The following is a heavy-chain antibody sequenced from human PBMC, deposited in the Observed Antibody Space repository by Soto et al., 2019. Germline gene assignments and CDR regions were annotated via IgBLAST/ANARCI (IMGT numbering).Heavy chain of an antibody. J-gene: IGHJ4*02. Sequence: QVQLVQSGVEVKKPGSSVKVSCKASGGTFSSYGISWVRQAPGQGLEWMGGIIPIFGTANYEQKLQGRVTITADESTSTAYMELSILRSEDTAVYYCAISGQYYFAYWGQGTLVTVSS. CDR1: GGTFSSYG. V-gene: IGHV1-69*01. CDR3: AISGQYYFAY. CDR2: IIPIFGTA. D-gene: IGHD6-25*01.